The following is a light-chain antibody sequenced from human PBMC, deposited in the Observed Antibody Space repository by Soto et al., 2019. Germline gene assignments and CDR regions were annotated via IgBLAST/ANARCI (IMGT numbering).Light chain of an antibody. Sequence: DIHMTQSPSTLSASVGDRVTITCRPSQSISSWLAWYQPKPGKAPKLLIFAASTLVRGVPSKFSGRGSGTEFTLTISSLQADDFATYYCQQYHTDWTFGQGTKVDIK. CDR2: AAS. J-gene: IGKJ1*01. V-gene: IGKV1-5*01. CDR3: QQYHTDWT. CDR1: QSISSW.